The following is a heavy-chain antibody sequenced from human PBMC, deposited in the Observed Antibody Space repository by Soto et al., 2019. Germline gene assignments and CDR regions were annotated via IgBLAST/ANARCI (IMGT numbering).Heavy chain of an antibody. J-gene: IGHJ4*02. V-gene: IGHV3-21*01. Sequence: GGSLRLSCAASVFTFSIWSMAWVRQAPGKGLEWVSSISYAGSEIFYADSLKGRFTVSRDNAKNSLYLQMNSLRVEDTAVYYCARSPGRDGFNHFEYWGQGTLVTVSS. D-gene: IGHD2-15*01. CDR3: ARSPGRDGFNHFEY. CDR2: ISYAGSEI. CDR1: VFTFSIWS.